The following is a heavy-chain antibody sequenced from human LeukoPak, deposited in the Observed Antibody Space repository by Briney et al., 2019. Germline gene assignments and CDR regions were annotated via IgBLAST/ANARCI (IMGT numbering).Heavy chain of an antibody. CDR2: IYYSGST. D-gene: IGHD6-13*01. Sequence: SETLSLTCTVSGGSISSYYWSWIRQPPGKGLEWIGYIYYSGSTNYNPSLKSRVTISVDTSKNQFSLKLSSVTAADTAVYYCASLHSRYSSSYNGCWGQGTLVTVSS. CDR1: GGSISSYY. J-gene: IGHJ4*02. V-gene: IGHV4-59*08. CDR3: ASLHSRYSSSYNGC.